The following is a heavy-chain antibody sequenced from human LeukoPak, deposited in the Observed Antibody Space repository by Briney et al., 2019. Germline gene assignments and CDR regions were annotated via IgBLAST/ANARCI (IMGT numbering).Heavy chain of an antibody. V-gene: IGHV5-51*01. Sequence: GESLKISCKGYGYSFTSYWIGWVRQMPGKGLEWMGIIYPGDSDTRYSPSFQGQVTISADKSISTAYLQWSSLKASDTAMYYCARRKIRYLSGYYLDAFDIWGQGTMVTVSS. CDR1: GYSFTSYW. CDR2: IYPGDSDT. CDR3: ARRKIRYLSGYYLDAFDI. J-gene: IGHJ3*02. D-gene: IGHD3-22*01.